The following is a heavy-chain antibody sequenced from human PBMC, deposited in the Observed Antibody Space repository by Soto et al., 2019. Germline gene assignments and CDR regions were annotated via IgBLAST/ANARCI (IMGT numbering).Heavy chain of an antibody. D-gene: IGHD2-2*01. CDR1: GFTFSSYA. CDR3: ASSSTVLLPTAMTGWFDP. V-gene: IGHV3-23*01. Sequence: EVQLLESGGGLVQPGGSLRLSCAASGFTFSSYAMSWVRQAPGKGLEWVSTISNSGGRTYYAESVKGRFAISRDNSKNTLYLQMTSRRPEDTAVYYCASSSTVLLPTAMTGWFDPWGQGTLVTVSS. CDR2: ISNSGGRT. J-gene: IGHJ5*02.